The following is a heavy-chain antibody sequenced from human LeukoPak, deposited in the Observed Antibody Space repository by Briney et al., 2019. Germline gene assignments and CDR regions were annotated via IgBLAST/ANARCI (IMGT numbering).Heavy chain of an antibody. Sequence: GWALRLSCPASGFSLSDAWMTWVRQAPGKGLEWVGRIKSRADGSTTDNAAPVKGRFTLSRDDSKNMVYLQMNSLKTEDTAMYYCGRLSHDYWGQGTLVTVST. CDR2: IKSRADGSTT. V-gene: IGHV3-15*01. J-gene: IGHJ4*02. CDR1: GFSLSDAW. CDR3: GRLSHDY.